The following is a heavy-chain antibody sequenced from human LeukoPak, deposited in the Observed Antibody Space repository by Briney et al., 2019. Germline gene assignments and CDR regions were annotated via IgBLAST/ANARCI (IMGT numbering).Heavy chain of an antibody. J-gene: IGHJ4*02. CDR2: ISAYNGNT. V-gene: IGHV1-18*01. CDR1: GYTFTSYG. CDR3: ARNIVDTATFDY. Sequence: ASVKVSCKASGYTFTSYGISWVRQAPGQGLEWMGWISAYNGNTNYAQKLQGRVTMTTDTSTSTASMELRSLRSDDTAVYYCARNIVDTATFDYWGQGTLVTVSS. D-gene: IGHD5-18*01.